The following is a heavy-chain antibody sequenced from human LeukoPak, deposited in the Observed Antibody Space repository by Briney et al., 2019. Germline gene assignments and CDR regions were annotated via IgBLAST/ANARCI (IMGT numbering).Heavy chain of an antibody. CDR3: ARRKIYYDSSGYYYWYFDY. CDR2: IYYSGST. D-gene: IGHD3-22*01. J-gene: IGHJ4*02. V-gene: IGHV4-59*08. Sequence: SETLSLTCTVSGGSISSYYWSWIRQPPGKGLEWIGYIYYSGSTNYNPSLKSRVTISVDTSKNQFSLKLSSVTAADTAVYYCARRKIYYDSSGYYYWYFDYWGQGTLVTVSS. CDR1: GGSISSYY.